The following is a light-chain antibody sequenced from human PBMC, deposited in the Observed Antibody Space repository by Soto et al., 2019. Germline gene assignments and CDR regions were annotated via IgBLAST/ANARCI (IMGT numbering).Light chain of an antibody. Sequence: EIVLTQSPATLSLSPGERATLSCRASQSVSSYLAWYQQKPGQAPRLLIYDASNRATGIPARFSGGGSGTDFTLTISSLEPEDFATYYCQQYNSYSGTFGQGTKVEIK. CDR3: QQYNSYSGT. CDR2: DAS. J-gene: IGKJ1*01. V-gene: IGKV3-11*01. CDR1: QSVSSY.